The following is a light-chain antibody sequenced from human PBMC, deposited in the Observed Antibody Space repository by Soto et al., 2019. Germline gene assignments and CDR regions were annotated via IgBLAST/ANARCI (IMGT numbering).Light chain of an antibody. Sequence: EILLTQYPATLSLSPGERATLSCRASQSVSTYLAWYQQKPGQAPRLLRYDASNRATGIPARFSGSGSGTDFTLTISSLEPEDFALYYCHQRYNWPPVTVGQGTRLEIK. CDR1: QSVSTY. CDR3: HQRYNWPPVT. V-gene: IGKV3-11*01. CDR2: DAS. J-gene: IGKJ5*01.